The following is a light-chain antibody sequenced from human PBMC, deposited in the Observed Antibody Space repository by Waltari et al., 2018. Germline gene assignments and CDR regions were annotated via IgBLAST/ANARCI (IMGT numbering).Light chain of an antibody. CDR3: CSYAGRYTYV. J-gene: IGLJ1*01. V-gene: IGLV2-11*01. CDR1: STAVGGYNY. Sequence: QSALTQPRSVSGSPGQSVTISCTGASTAVGGYNYVSGYQQLPGKAPKLMIFDVSKRPSRVPDRFSGSKSGDTASLTISGLRTDDEADYYCCSYAGRYTYVFGTGTKVTVL. CDR2: DVS.